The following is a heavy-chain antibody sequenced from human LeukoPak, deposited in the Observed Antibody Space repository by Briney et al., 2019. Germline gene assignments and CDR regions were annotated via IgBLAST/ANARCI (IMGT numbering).Heavy chain of an antibody. CDR1: GFMFSSFS. J-gene: IGHJ4*02. CDR3: LVGSRNVDY. Sequence: PGRSLRLSCGASGFMFSSFSMHWVRQTPAKGLEWVGFIRNKASGGTTEYAASVKGRFSISRDDSKRIAYLQMNSLKTEDTAVYHCLVGSRNVDYWGQGTLVTVSS. CDR2: IRNKASGGTT. D-gene: IGHD1-26*01. V-gene: IGHV3-49*04.